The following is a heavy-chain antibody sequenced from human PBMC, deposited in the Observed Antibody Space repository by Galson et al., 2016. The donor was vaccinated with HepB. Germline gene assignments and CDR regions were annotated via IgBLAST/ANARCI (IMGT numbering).Heavy chain of an antibody. CDR1: GFTFDDYA. D-gene: IGHD1-26*01. Sequence: SLRLSCAVSGFTFDDYAMHWVRQAPGKGLEWVSGISWHSGSIGYADSVKGRFTISRDNAKNSLSLQMNSLRAEDTALYYCAKDIAEATQRSSDHYYGMDVWGQGTTVTVSS. CDR3: AKDIAEATQRSSDHYYGMDV. CDR2: ISWHSGSI. V-gene: IGHV3-9*01. J-gene: IGHJ6*02.